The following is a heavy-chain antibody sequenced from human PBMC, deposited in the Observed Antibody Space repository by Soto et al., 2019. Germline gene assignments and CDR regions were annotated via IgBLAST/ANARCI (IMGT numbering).Heavy chain of an antibody. J-gene: IGHJ4*02. D-gene: IGHD3-9*01. V-gene: IGHV4-39*01. CDR1: GGSINTSRYY. CDR3: ARSDILTGSHDY. CDR2: LYLGGSI. Sequence: SETLSLTCTVSGGSINTSRYYWAWIRQPPGKGLEWIGNLYLGGSIYYNPSLKTRLTISVDTSQNQFSLSLNSMTAADTAMYFCARSDILTGSHDYWGQGTLVTVSS.